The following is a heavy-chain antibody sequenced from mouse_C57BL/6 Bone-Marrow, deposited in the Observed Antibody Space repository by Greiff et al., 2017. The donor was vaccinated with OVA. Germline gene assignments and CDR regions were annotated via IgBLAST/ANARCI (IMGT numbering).Heavy chain of an antibody. CDR2: IYPRSGNT. V-gene: IGHV1-81*01. CDR1: GYTFTSYG. CDR3: ARKGSDYSNPAWFAY. D-gene: IGHD2-5*01. Sequence: QVQLQQSGAELARPGASVKLSCKASGYTFTSYGISWVKQRTGQGLEWIGEIYPRSGNTYYNEKFKGKATLTADKSSSTAYMELRSLTSEDSAVYVCARKGSDYSNPAWFAYWGQGTLVTVSA. J-gene: IGHJ3*01.